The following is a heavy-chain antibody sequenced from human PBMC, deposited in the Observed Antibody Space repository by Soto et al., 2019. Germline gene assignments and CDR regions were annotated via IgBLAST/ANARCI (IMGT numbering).Heavy chain of an antibody. J-gene: IGHJ2*01. CDR2: ISYNGDLT. D-gene: IGHD2-2*01. Sequence: EVQLVESGGGLVQPGGSLRLSCVASGFIFSNYGMHWVRQAPGKGLECVSAISYNGDLTFYANSVAARFTISRDNSKNTLYLEMGSLRPDDMAVYYCARGPAVGRWYFALWGRGSLVTVSS. CDR1: GFIFSNYG. V-gene: IGHV3-64*01. CDR3: ARGPAVGRWYFAL.